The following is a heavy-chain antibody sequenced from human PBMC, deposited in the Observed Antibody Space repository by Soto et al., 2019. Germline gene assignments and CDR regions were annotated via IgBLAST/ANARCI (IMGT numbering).Heavy chain of an antibody. V-gene: IGHV4-59*08. CDR1: GASIRSYY. Sequence: QVQLQEWGPGLVKPSETLSLTCTVSGASIRSYYWSWIRQPPGKGLEWIGSIYYSGSTNYKPSLKSRVTISVDTSKNQFSLKLNSVTAADTAVYYCARQGGWFDPWGQGTLVTVSS. CDR2: IYYSGST. CDR3: ARQGGWFDP. D-gene: IGHD1-26*01. J-gene: IGHJ5*02.